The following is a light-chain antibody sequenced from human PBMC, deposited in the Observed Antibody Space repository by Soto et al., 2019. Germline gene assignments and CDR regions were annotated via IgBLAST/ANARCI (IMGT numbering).Light chain of an antibody. CDR2: SNN. CDR1: TSNIGSNT. Sequence: QSVLTQPPSASGTPGQRVTISCSGSTSNIGSNTVDWYQYLPGTAPKLLLYSNNQRPSGVPDRFSASRSGTSASLAISGLQSEDEADYYCAAWDGSLNGWLFGGGTKLTVL. V-gene: IGLV1-44*01. CDR3: AAWDGSLNGWL. J-gene: IGLJ3*02.